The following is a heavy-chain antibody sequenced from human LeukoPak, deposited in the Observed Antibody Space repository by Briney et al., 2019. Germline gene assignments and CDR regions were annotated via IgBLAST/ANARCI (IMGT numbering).Heavy chain of an antibody. CDR2: ISSSSSSI. J-gene: IGHJ4*02. D-gene: IGHD6-6*01. CDR3: ATELAARQYFDY. V-gene: IGHV3-48*04. Sequence: PGGSLRLSCVASGFTFSISSMSWVRQAPGKGLEWVSYISSSSSSIYDADSVRGRFTISRDSAKNSLYLQMNSLRAEDTAVYYCATELAARQYFDYWGQGTLVTVSS. CDR1: GFTFSISS.